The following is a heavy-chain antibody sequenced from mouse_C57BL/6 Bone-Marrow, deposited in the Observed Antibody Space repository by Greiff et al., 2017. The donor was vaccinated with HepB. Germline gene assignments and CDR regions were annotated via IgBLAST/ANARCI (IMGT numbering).Heavy chain of an antibody. D-gene: IGHD2-1*01. CDR3: ARAPYGNYYYFDY. J-gene: IGHJ2*01. V-gene: IGHV7-1*01. Sequence: DVMLVESGGGLVQSGRSLRLSCATSGFTFSDFYMEWVRQAPGKGLEWIAASRNKANDYTTEYSASVKGRFIVSRDTSQSILYLQMNALRAEDTAIYYCARAPYGNYYYFDYWGQGTTLTVSS. CDR2: SRNKANDYTT. CDR1: GFTFSDFY.